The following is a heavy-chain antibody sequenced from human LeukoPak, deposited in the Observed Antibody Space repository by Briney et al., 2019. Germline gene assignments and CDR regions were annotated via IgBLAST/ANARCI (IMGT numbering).Heavy chain of an antibody. CDR1: GYTFTSYG. V-gene: IGHV1-18*01. CDR2: ISAYNGNT. Sequence: ASVTVSCTASGYTFTSYGISWVRQAPGQGLEWMGWISAYNGNTNYAQKLQGRVTMTTDTSTSTAYMELRSLRSDDTAVYYCASGKKHYYDSSGYYVYWGQGTLVTVSS. CDR3: ASGKKHYYDSSGYYVY. D-gene: IGHD3-22*01. J-gene: IGHJ4*02.